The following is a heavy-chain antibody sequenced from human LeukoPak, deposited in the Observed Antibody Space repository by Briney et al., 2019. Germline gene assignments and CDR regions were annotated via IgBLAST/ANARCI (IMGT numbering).Heavy chain of an antibody. CDR2: IYYSGST. CDR1: GGSISSYY. J-gene: IGHJ4*02. CDR3: ARRYGIAAAGSPFDY. Sequence: PSETLSLTCTVPGGSISSYYWSWFRQPPGKGLEGIGYIYYSGSTTYNPSLKGRVTISVDTSKNQFSLNLTSVTAADTAVYYCARRYGIAAAGSPFDYWGQGALVTVSS. D-gene: IGHD6-13*01. V-gene: IGHV4-59*08.